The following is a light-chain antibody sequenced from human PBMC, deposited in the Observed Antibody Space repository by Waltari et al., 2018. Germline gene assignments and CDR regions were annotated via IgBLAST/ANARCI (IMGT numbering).Light chain of an antibody. CDR3: SSYRSSSTLGV. V-gene: IGLV2-14*01. Sequence: QSALTQPASVSGSPGQSITISCTGTSSDVGGYDFVSWYQHHPGNAPKLMIYEVSHRPSGVSNRFSGSKSGNTASLTISGLQAEDEANYYCSSYRSSSTLGVFGGGTKLIVL. J-gene: IGLJ3*02. CDR1: SSDVGGYDF. CDR2: EVS.